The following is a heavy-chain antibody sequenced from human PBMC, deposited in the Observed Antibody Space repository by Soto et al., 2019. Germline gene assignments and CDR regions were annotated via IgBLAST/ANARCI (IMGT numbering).Heavy chain of an antibody. CDR1: GYTFINYY. CDR3: ARVGNYYGSGNTSPHYQYPMDV. V-gene: IGHV1-46*01. J-gene: IGHJ6*02. Sequence: GASVKVSCKASGYTFINYYILWVRQAPGQGLELMGLINVYTDGTKCTQKFQGRVTMTRDTSTSTVYMELSSLTSDDTAVYYCARVGNYYGSGNTSPHYQYPMDVWG. CDR2: INVYTDGT. D-gene: IGHD3-10*01.